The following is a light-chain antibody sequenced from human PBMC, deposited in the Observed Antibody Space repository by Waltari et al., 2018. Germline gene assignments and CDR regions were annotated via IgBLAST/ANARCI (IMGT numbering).Light chain of an antibody. CDR3: QHYDSYPPT. CDR1: QSIITW. V-gene: IGKV1-5*03. CDR2: KAS. Sequence: IQMTQSPSTLSASVGDRVTITCRARQSIITWLAWYQQKPGKAPNLRISKASSLDNEVPARFSGSGSGTELTLTISSLQPDDFATVYCQHYDSYPPTVGGGTKVEMK. J-gene: IGKJ4*01.